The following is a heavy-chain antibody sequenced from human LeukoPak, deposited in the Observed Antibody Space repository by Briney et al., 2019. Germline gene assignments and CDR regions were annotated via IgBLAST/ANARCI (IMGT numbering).Heavy chain of an antibody. D-gene: IGHD6-19*01. CDR2: IYHSGST. CDR3: ARTQWRREYYFDY. Sequence: PSETLSPTCAVSGGSISSSNWWSWVRQPPGKGVEWIGEIYHSGSTNYNPSLKSRVTISVDKSKNQFSLKLSSVTAADTAVYYCARTQWRREYYFDYWGQGTLVTVSS. J-gene: IGHJ4*02. V-gene: IGHV4-4*02. CDR1: GGSISSSNW.